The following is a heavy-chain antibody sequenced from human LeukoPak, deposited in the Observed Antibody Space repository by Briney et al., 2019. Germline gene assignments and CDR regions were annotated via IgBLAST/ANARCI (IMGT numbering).Heavy chain of an antibody. Sequence: PGGSLRLSCAASGFIFSDYGMHWVRQAPGKGLEWVAIIWYDGSNKYYADSVKGRFTIFRDNSKNTLYLQMNTLRAEDTAVYYCAKSPSYGSGSYYPFDYWGQGTLVTVSS. D-gene: IGHD3-10*01. V-gene: IGHV3-33*06. CDR3: AKSPSYGSGSYYPFDY. CDR1: GFIFSDYG. CDR2: IWYDGSNK. J-gene: IGHJ4*02.